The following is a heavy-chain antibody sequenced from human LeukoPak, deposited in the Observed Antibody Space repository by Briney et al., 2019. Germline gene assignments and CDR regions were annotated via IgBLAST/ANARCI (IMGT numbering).Heavy chain of an antibody. CDR3: ARDSSGWYHGMDV. V-gene: IGHV3-48*04. Sequence: GGSLRLSCAASGFTFSSYAMSWVRQAPGKGPEWVSYISSSGSTVHYADSVKGRFTISRDNAMNSLYLQMNSLRADDTAVYYCARDSSGWYHGMDVWGQGTTVTVSS. CDR2: ISSSGSTV. J-gene: IGHJ6*02. D-gene: IGHD6-19*01. CDR1: GFTFSSYA.